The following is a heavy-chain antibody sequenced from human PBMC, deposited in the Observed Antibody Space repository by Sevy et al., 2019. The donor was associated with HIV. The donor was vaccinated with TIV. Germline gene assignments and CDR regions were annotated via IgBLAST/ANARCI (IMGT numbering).Heavy chain of an antibody. CDR2: ISSSSSYI. CDR3: ARDPPSSGWYYFDY. D-gene: IGHD6-19*01. CDR1: GFTFSSYR. V-gene: IGHV3-21*01. Sequence: GGSLRISCAASGFTFSSYRMNWVRQAPGKGLEWVSSISSSSSYIYYADSVKGRFTISRDNAKNSLYLQMNSLRAEDTAVYYCARDPPSSGWYYFDYWGQGTLVTVSS. J-gene: IGHJ4*02.